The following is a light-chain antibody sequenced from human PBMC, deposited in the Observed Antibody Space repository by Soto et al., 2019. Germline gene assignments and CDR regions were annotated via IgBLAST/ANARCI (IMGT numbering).Light chain of an antibody. CDR1: SSNIGSNT. CDR3: AAWDDSLNGWV. J-gene: IGLJ3*02. V-gene: IGLV1-44*01. Sequence: QSVLTQPPSASGTPGQRVTISCSGSSSNIGSNTVNWYQQLPGTAPKVLIYSDNQRPSGVPDRFSGSKSGTSASLAISGRQSEDEADYYCAAWDDSLNGWVFGGGTKLTVL. CDR2: SDN.